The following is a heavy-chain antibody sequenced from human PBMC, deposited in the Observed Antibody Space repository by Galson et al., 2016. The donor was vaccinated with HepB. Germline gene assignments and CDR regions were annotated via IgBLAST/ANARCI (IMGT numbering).Heavy chain of an antibody. CDR1: GFPVTDLS. D-gene: IGHD3-16*01. Sequence: SVKVSCKVSGFPVTDLSIHWVRQAPGKGLEWMGGFELEDGETVYAQKFQGRVTMTEDTSTDTAYMELSRLTSGDTAVYYCVTEGGNWGQGVLVTVSA. CDR3: VTEGGN. V-gene: IGHV1-24*01. J-gene: IGHJ4*02. CDR2: FELEDGET.